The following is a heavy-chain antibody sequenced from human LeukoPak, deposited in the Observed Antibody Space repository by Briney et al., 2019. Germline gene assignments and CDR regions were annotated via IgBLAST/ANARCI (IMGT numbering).Heavy chain of an antibody. D-gene: IGHD2-2*01. V-gene: IGHV3-64*02. CDR2: IGSNGGST. CDR3: ARSNCSTTDCLYNAFDI. Sequence: GGSLRLSCAASGFTFNSYAMHWVRQAPGKGLEYVSVIGSNGGSTYYADSVKGRFTISIDNSKNTLYLQMGSLRAEDMAVYYCARSNCSTTDCLYNAFDIWGQGTMVTVSS. J-gene: IGHJ3*02. CDR1: GFTFNSYA.